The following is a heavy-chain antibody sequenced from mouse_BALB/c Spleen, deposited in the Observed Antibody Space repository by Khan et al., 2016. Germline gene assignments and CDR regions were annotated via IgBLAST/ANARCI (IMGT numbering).Heavy chain of an antibody. CDR2: ISCYNGAT. J-gene: IGHJ4*01. V-gene: IGHV1S34*01. Sequence: LVKTGASVKISCKAAGYSFTGYYIHWVKQSHGKGLEWIGYISCYNGATNYNQKFRGKATFTVDTSSSTAYMQFNSLTSEDSAVYCWARGDYDGYYAMDYWGQGTSVTVSS. D-gene: IGHD2-4*01. CDR1: GYSFTGYY. CDR3: ARGDYDGYYAMDY.